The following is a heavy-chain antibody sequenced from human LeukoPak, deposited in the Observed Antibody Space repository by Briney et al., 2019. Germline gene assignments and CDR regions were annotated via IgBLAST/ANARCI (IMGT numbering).Heavy chain of an antibody. V-gene: IGHV3-30*01. CDR3: AREADGFDI. J-gene: IGHJ3*02. CDR2: LAYDEIFR. Sequence: GGSLRLSCSASGFTFSRYTMHWVRQAPGKGLEWVALLAYDEIFRYYADSVKGRFTISRDTAKTTLDLQMNSLTTEDTALYYCAREADGFDIWGQGTMVTVSS. CDR1: GFTFSRYT.